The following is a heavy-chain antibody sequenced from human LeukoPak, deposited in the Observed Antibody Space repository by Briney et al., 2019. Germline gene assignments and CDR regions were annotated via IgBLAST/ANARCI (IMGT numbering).Heavy chain of an antibody. J-gene: IGHJ4*02. CDR2: ISGSGGST. V-gene: IGHV3-23*01. CDR3: AKGPGSNSGYYYVFHS. Sequence: GGSLRLSCAASGFSFNTYAMSWVRQAPGKGLEWVSAISGSGGSTYYADSVKGRFTISRDNSKNTLFLQTNNLRVEDTAVHYCAKGPGSNSGYYYVFHSWGQGTLVTVSS. D-gene: IGHD3-22*01. CDR1: GFSFNTYA.